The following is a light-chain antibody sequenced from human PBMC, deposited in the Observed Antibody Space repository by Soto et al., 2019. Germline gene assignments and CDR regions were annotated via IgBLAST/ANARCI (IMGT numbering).Light chain of an antibody. CDR1: ENIRND. Sequence: AIQVTQSPSSLSASVGDRVSITCRASENIRNDLGWYQHKPGRAPKLLIYAASTLESGVPSRFSGSGSGTDFTLTISSLQPEDFATYYCLQDYTRPYTFGQGAQVEIK. V-gene: IGKV1-6*01. CDR2: AAS. CDR3: LQDYTRPYT. J-gene: IGKJ2*01.